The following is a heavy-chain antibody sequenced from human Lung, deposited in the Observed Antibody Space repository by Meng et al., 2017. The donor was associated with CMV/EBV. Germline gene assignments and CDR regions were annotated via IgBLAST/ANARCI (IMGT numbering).Heavy chain of an antibody. D-gene: IGHD3-22*01. CDR3: AKPFYYYESINYYQDY. CDR2: ISGSGGNT. V-gene: IGHV3-23*01. J-gene: IGHJ4*01. Sequence: ESLKISXAASGFTFSSYAMTWVRQAPGKGLEWVSDISGSGGNTYYADSVKGRFAISRDNSKNTLYLQMNSLRADDTAVYYCAKPFYYYESINYYQDYWGQGTMVTVSS. CDR1: GFTFSSYA.